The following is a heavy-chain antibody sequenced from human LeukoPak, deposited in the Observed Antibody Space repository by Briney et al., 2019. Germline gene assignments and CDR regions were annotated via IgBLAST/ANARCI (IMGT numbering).Heavy chain of an antibody. CDR3: ARGGRPDASSYALDY. D-gene: IGHD2-2*01. CDR2: IYSGGST. Sequence: GGSLRLSCAASGFTVSSNYMSWVRQAPGKGLEWVSVIYSGGSTYYADSVKGRFTISRDNSKNTLYLQMNSLRAEDTAVYYCARGGRPDASSYALDYWGQGTLVTVSS. V-gene: IGHV3-66*02. CDR1: GFTVSSNY. J-gene: IGHJ4*02.